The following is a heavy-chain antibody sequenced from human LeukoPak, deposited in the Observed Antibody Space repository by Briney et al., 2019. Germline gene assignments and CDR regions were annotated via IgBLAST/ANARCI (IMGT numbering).Heavy chain of an antibody. V-gene: IGHV3-74*03. Sequence: GGSLRLSCAASGFTFSNFWMHWVRQAPGKGLVWVSQINSDGSNTKYADSVKGRFTISRDNAKNTLYLQMNSLRAEDTAVYYCAKIGTVAPNFDFDYWGQGTLVTVSS. CDR1: GFTFSNFW. CDR3: AKIGTVAPNFDFDY. CDR2: INSDGSNT. D-gene: IGHD5-12*01. J-gene: IGHJ4*02.